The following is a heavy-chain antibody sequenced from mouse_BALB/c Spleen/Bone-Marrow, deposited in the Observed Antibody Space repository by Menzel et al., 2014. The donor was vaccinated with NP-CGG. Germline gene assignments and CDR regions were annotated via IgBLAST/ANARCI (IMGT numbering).Heavy chain of an antibody. CDR1: GFTFTDYY. J-gene: IGHJ4*01. D-gene: IGHD2-3*01. Sequence: EVHLVESGGGLVQPGSSLRLSCATSGFTFTDYYMNWVRQPPGKALEWLGFIRNKANGYTTEFSASVKGRFTTSRDNSQSILYLQMNALRAEDSATYYCARYDGYSDNAMDYWGQGTLVTVSS. CDR2: IRNKANGYTT. CDR3: ARYDGYSDNAMDY. V-gene: IGHV7-3*02.